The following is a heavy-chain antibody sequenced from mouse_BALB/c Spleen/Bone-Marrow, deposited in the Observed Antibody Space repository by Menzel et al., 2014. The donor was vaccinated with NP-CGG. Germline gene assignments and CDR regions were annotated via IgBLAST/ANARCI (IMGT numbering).Heavy chain of an antibody. CDR2: IRNKAKGYTT. CDR3: ARDENVGIYWYFDV. V-gene: IGHV7-3*02. J-gene: IGHJ1*01. Sequence: VQLKESGGGSVQPGGSLRLSCATSGFTFTDYYMSWVRQPPGKALEWLGFIRNKAKGYTTDYSASVKGRFTISRDNSQRILYLQMNTLRTEASATYYCARDENVGIYWYFDVWGAGTTVIVSS. CDR1: GFTFTDYY.